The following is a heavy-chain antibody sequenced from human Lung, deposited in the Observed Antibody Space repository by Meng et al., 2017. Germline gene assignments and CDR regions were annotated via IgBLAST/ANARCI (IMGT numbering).Heavy chain of an antibody. D-gene: IGHD1-26*01. V-gene: IGHV4-39*01. CDR2: IYYSGST. CDR1: GGSISSSTYY. Sequence: QLQLQESGPGLVKPSETLSLTCTVSGGSISSSTYYWGWIRQPPGKGLEWIGTIYYSGSTYYNPSLKSRVTISLDTSKNQFSLKLSSVTAADTAIYYCARRYNGNYFRAFDFWGQGTMVTVSS. CDR3: ARRYNGNYFRAFDF. J-gene: IGHJ3*01.